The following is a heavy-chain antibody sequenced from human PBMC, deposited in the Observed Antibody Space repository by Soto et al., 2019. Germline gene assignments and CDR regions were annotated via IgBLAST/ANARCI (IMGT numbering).Heavy chain of an antibody. J-gene: IGHJ4*02. Sequence: SLRLSCAASGFTFNTHWMHWVRQAPGKGLVWVSRINSDGSATSHAESVKGRFTISRDNAKNTLYLHMNSLRAEDSAVYYCARGWVEGLSRQPPSDFWGQGTLVTVSS. V-gene: IGHV3-74*01. CDR3: ARGWVEGLSRQPPSDF. CDR1: GFTFNTHW. CDR2: INSDGSAT. D-gene: IGHD3-3*01.